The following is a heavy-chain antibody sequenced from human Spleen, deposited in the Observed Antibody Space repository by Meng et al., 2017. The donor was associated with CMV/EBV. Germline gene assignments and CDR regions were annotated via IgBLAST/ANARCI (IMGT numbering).Heavy chain of an antibody. Sequence: SETLSLTCNVSGGSISSYYWSWIRQPPGKGLEWIGYIYYSGSTNYNPSLKSRVTISLDTSKNQFSLKLTSVTAADTAVYYCARSFGVVITNYYYYGMDVWGQGTTVTVSS. CDR2: IYYSGST. CDR1: GGSISSYY. CDR3: ARSFGVVITNYYYYGMDV. V-gene: IGHV4-59*12. J-gene: IGHJ6*02. D-gene: IGHD3-3*01.